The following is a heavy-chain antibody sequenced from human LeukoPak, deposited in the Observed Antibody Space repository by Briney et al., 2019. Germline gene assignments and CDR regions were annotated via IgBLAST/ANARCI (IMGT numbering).Heavy chain of an antibody. D-gene: IGHD6-6*01. CDR3: AREQLHSSSYYFDY. V-gene: IGHV4-34*01. CDR1: GGSFSGYY. CDR2: INHSGST. Sequence: SETLSLTCAVYGGSFSGYYWSWIRQPPGKGLEWIGEINHSGSTNYNPSLKSRVTISVDTSKNQFSLKLSSVTAADTAVYYCAREQLHSSSYYFDYWGQGTLVTVSP. J-gene: IGHJ4*02.